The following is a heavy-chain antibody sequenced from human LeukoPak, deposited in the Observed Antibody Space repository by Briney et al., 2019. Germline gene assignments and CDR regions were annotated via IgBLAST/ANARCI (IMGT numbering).Heavy chain of an antibody. Sequence: EASVKVSCKASGHTFTSYDINWVRQATGQGLEWMGWMNPNSGNTGYAQKFQGRVTMTRNTSISTAYMELSGLRSEDTAVYYCARGRTYSLRAFDIWGQGTMVTVSS. J-gene: IGHJ3*02. CDR2: MNPNSGNT. V-gene: IGHV1-8*01. CDR1: GHTFTSYD. CDR3: ARGRTYSLRAFDI. D-gene: IGHD5-18*01.